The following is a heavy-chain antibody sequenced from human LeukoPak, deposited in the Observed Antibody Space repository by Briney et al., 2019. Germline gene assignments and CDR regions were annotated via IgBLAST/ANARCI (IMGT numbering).Heavy chain of an antibody. CDR2: INPNSGGT. CDR1: GYTFTSYY. Sequence: GASVKVSCKASGYTFTSYYMHWVRQAPGQGLEWMGWINPNSGGTNYAQKFQGRVTMTRDTSISTAYMELSRLRSDDTAVYYCARVRGPRYYFDYWGQGTLVTVSS. J-gene: IGHJ4*02. CDR3: ARVRGPRYYFDY. V-gene: IGHV1-2*02.